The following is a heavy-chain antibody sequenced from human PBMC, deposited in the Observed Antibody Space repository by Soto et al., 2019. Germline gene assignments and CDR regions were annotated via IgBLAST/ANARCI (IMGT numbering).Heavy chain of an antibody. V-gene: IGHV4-31*03. D-gene: IGHD4-17*01. CDR3: ARDDYGDYGDAFDI. Sequence: PSETLSLTCTVSGGSISSGGYYWSWIRQHPGKGLEWIGYIYYSGSTYYNPSLKSRVTISVDTSKNQFSLKLSSVTAADTAVYYCARDDYGDYGDAFDIWGQGTMVTVS. CDR1: GGSISSGGYY. CDR2: IYYSGST. J-gene: IGHJ3*02.